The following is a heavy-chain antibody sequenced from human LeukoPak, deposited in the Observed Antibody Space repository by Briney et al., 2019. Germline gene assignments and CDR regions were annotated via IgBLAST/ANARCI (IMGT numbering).Heavy chain of an antibody. J-gene: IGHJ4*02. Sequence: GRSLRLSCAASGFTFSSYAMHWVLQAPGKGLEWVAVISYDGSNKYYADSVKGRFTISRDNSKNTLYLQMNSLRAEDTAVYYCARAMAVAGTAFDYWGQGTLVTVSS. D-gene: IGHD6-19*01. CDR2: ISYDGSNK. V-gene: IGHV3-30-3*01. CDR1: GFTFSSYA. CDR3: ARAMAVAGTAFDY.